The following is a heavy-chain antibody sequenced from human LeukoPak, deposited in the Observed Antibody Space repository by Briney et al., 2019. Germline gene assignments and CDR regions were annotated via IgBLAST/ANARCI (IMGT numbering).Heavy chain of an antibody. CDR1: GGSFSGYY. V-gene: IGHV4-34*01. CDR3: ARGARWLQFRDY. D-gene: IGHD5-24*01. Sequence: SETLSLTCAVYGGSFSGYYWSWIRQPPGKGLEWIGEINHSGSTSYNPSFKSRVTISVDTSKNQFSLKLSSVTAADTAVYYCARGARWLQFRDYWGQGTLVTVSS. J-gene: IGHJ4*02. CDR2: INHSGST.